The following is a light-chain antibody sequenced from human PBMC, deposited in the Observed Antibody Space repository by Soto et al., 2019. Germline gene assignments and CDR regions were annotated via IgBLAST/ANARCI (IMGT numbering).Light chain of an antibody. V-gene: IGLV2-14*01. J-gene: IGLJ1*01. CDR1: SSDIGAYDH. CDR3: ISYTVSRSYV. CDR2: SVS. Sequence: QSALTXPASVSGSPGQSITISCSGTSSDIGAYDHVAWFQQFPGKTPKLVIYSVSNRPSGVSYRFSGSKSGNTASLTISGLQADDEADYYCISYTVSRSYVFGPGTKVTVL.